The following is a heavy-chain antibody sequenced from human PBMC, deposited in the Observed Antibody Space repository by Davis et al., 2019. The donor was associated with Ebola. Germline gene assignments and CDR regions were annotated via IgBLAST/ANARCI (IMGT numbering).Heavy chain of an antibody. CDR3: ASLLGYCSGGTCYGG. Sequence: MPSETLSLTCTVSGGSIRSHYWSWIRQPPGKGLEWIGYIYNSGSTNYNPSLKSRVTMSLDTSKNQFSLKLSPVTAADTAVYYCASLLGYCSGGTCYGGWGQGTLVTVSS. J-gene: IGHJ4*02. CDR2: IYNSGST. V-gene: IGHV4-59*08. D-gene: IGHD2-15*01. CDR1: GGSIRSHY.